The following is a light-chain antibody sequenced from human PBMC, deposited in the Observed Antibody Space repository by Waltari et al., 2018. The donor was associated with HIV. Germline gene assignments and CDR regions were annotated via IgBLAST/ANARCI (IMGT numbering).Light chain of an antibody. CDR2: HND. CDR3: GTWDSSLSTVV. Sequence: QSVLTQPPSVSAAPGQKVTISCSGRSPNIGSHYVSWSQHLPGTAPKLLIYHNDDRPSWIPDRFSGSRSGTSASLDITGLQTGDEADYHCGTWDSSLSTVVFGGGTKLTVL. V-gene: IGLV1-51*01. CDR1: SPNIGSHY. J-gene: IGLJ3*02.